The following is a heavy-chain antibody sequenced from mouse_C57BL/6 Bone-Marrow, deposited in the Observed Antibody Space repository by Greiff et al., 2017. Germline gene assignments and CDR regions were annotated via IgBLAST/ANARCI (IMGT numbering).Heavy chain of an antibody. D-gene: IGHD4-1*01. V-gene: IGHV7-3*01. Sequence: EVKLQESGGGLVQPGGSLSLSCAASGFTFTDYYMSWVRQPPGKALDWLGFIRNKANGYTTEYSASVKGRFTISRDNSQSILYLQMNALRAEDSATYYCARSSITGPFAYWGQGTLVTVSA. CDR1: GFTFTDYY. CDR2: IRNKANGYTT. J-gene: IGHJ3*01. CDR3: ARSSITGPFAY.